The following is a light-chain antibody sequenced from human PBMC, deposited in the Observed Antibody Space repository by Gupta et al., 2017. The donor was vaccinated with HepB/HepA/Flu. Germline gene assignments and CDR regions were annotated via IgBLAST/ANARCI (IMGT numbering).Light chain of an antibody. CDR1: SLRNYY. V-gene: IGLV3-19*01. Sequence: TCQGDSLRNYYASWFQQKPGQAPKLVLYGNNIRPSGIPDRLSGSNSGNTASLTIAGTQGEEEADYYCNCRDSSGNVVFGGGTRLTVL. CDR2: GNN. J-gene: IGLJ2*01. CDR3: NCRDSSGNVV.